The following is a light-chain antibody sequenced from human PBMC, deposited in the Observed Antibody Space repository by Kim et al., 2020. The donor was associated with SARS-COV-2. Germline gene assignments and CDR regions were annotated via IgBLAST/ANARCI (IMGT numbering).Light chain of an antibody. CDR1: SSDVGGYNY. CDR2: DVS. V-gene: IGLV2-14*03. Sequence: GQSITISCTGTSSDVGGYNYVSWYQHHPGKAPKLILYDVSNRPSWVSNRFSGSKSGNTASLTISGLQAEDEADYYCSSYTSISTVVFGGGTQLTVL. CDR3: SSYTSISTVV. J-gene: IGLJ2*01.